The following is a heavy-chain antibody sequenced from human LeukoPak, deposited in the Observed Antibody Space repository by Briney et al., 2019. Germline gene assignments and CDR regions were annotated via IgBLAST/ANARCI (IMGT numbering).Heavy chain of an antibody. Sequence: SETLSLSCTVYGGSISSGGYYWSWIRQHPGKSLEWIGYIYYSGSTYYNPSLKSRVTISVDTSKNQFSLKLSSVTAADTAVYYCARVAGYCSSTSCLYFDYWGQGTLVTVSS. V-gene: IGHV4-31*03. CDR1: GGSISSGGYY. J-gene: IGHJ4*02. CDR2: IYYSGST. D-gene: IGHD2-2*01. CDR3: ARVAGYCSSTSCLYFDY.